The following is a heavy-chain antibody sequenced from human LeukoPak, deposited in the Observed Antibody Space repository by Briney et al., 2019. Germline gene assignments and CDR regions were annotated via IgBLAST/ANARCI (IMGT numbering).Heavy chain of an antibody. CDR3: ARSPGWADILKPWFAP. CDR2: INHSGST. CDR1: GGSISGYY. V-gene: IGHV4-34*01. Sequence: SEALSLTCTVSGGSISGYYWSWIRKPPGKGLEWVGEINHSGSTNYNPFLKSRLSISVDTSKKQFSRQLSSVTAADTAVSYCARSPGWADILKPWFAPCRQRTLATVHS. J-gene: IGHJ5*02. D-gene: IGHD3-9*01.